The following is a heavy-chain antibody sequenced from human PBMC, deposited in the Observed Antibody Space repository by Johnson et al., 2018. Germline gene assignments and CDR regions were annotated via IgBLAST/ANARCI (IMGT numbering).Heavy chain of an antibody. D-gene: IGHD6-19*01. CDR1: GGSISSYY. CDR3: ARASIAVAHYYYYGMDV. Sequence: QVQLQESGPGLVKPSETLSLTCTVSGGSISSYYWSWIRQPPGKGLEWLGYIYYSGSTNYNPSLKSRVTISVDTSKNQFSLKLRSVTAADPAVDYCARASIAVAHYYYYGMDVWGQGTTVTVSS. V-gene: IGHV4-59*12. J-gene: IGHJ6*02. CDR2: IYYSGST.